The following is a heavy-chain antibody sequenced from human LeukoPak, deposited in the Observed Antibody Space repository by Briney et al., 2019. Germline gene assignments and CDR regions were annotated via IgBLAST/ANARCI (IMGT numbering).Heavy chain of an antibody. V-gene: IGHV3-23*01. CDR3: ARCSALYFDSSGYCDY. CDR2: IRGNGET. D-gene: IGHD3-22*01. Sequence: GGSLRLSCAASGLSFSSFAMSWVRQGPARGLEWVSSIRGNGETFYADSVKGRFTLSSDSSRNTVYFQLNNLRVEDTAVYYCARCSALYFDSSGYCDYWGQGTLATVSS. J-gene: IGHJ4*02. CDR1: GLSFSSFA.